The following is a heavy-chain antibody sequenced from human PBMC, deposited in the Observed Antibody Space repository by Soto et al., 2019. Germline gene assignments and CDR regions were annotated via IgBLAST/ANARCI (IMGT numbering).Heavy chain of an antibody. CDR1: GFTFSSYG. Sequence: QVQLVESGGGVVQPGRSLRLSCAASGFTFSSYGIHWVRQAPGKGLEWVAFISYDGSNKYYTDSVKGRFTISRDNSKNTLYLQMNGLRGEDTAVYYCAKRINVLRVLGRSSGMEVWGQGTTVNVSS. CDR2: ISYDGSNK. D-gene: IGHD3-3*01. V-gene: IGHV3-30*18. CDR3: AKRINVLRVLGRSSGMEV. J-gene: IGHJ6*02.